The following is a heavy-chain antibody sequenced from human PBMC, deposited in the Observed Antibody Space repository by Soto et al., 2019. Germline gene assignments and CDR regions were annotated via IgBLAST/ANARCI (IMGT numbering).Heavy chain of an antibody. J-gene: IGHJ4*02. V-gene: IGHV1-69*01. CDR2: FVPLFGTT. CDR3: ATHGLGVTSPPYFDN. CDR1: GGTFSGYA. Sequence: QLVQSGSELKKPGSSVKVSCQASGGTFSGYALTWVRQAPGQGLEWMGEFVPLFGTTNYAQKFPGRITITADESTRTAYIELNTLTSDDTAVYYCATHGLGVTSPPYFDNVGQGTLVVVSS. D-gene: IGHD3-3*01.